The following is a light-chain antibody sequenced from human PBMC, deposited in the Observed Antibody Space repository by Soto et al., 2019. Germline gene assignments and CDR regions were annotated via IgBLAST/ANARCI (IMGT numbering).Light chain of an antibody. CDR2: DAS. V-gene: IGKV1-5*01. CDR1: QSIGRW. CDR3: QQYNTYSPERT. Sequence: DTQMTQSPSTLSAFVGDRVTITCRASQSIGRWLAWYQQKPGKAPKLLIYDASSLESGVPSRFSGSGSGTEFTLTISSLQPDDFATYYCQQYNTYSPERTFGQGTKV. J-gene: IGKJ1*01.